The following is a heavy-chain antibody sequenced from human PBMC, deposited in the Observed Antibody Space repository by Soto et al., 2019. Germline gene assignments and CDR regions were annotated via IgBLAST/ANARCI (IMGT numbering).Heavy chain of an antibody. V-gene: IGHV3-7*01. J-gene: IGHJ4*02. CDR3: VPGLSGYEPPFDY. D-gene: IGHD5-12*01. CDR1: GFTFSGYW. CDR2: IKQDGSEK. Sequence: GGSLRLSCAASGFTFSGYWMSWVRQAPGKGLEWVANIKQDGSEKYYVDSVKGRFTISRDNTKNSLYLQMNSLRAEDTAVYYCVPGLSGYEPPFDYWGQGSLVTVSS.